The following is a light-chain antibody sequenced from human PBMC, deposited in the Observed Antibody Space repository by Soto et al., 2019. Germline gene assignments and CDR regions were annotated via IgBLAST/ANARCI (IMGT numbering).Light chain of an antibody. CDR3: QQYNSYST. Sequence: DIQMTQSPSTLSASVEDRVTNTCRASQSISSWLAWYQQKPGKAPKLLIYKASSLESGVPSRFSGSGSGTEFTLTISSLQPDDFATYYCQQYNSYSTFGQGTKVDIK. CDR2: KAS. V-gene: IGKV1-5*03. CDR1: QSISSW. J-gene: IGKJ1*01.